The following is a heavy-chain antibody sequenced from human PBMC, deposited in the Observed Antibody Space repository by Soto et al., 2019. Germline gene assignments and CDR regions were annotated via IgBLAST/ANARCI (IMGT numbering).Heavy chain of an antibody. CDR1: GGSISSGGYY. Sequence: SETLSLTCTVSGGSISSGGYYWSWIRQHPGKGLEWIGYIYYSGSTYYNPSLKSRVTISVDTSKNQFSLKLSSVIAADTAVHYCARDSCSGGSCTFDPCGQGTLVAVSS. D-gene: IGHD2-15*01. J-gene: IGHJ5*01. CDR2: IYYSGST. CDR3: ARDSCSGGSCTFDP. V-gene: IGHV4-31*03.